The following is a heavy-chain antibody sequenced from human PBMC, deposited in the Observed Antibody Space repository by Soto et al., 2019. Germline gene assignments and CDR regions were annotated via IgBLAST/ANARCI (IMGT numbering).Heavy chain of an antibody. Sequence: QVHLVQSGAEVKKPGASVKVSCKVSGHTLTEFSMHWVRQAPGKGLEWMGGFDPEDGEIMYAQKFQGRVTMTEDTSTASAYMELSSLRSEDTAVYYCAAGGTRWLPSPFDYWGQGTLVTVSS. D-gene: IGHD1-1*01. V-gene: IGHV1-24*01. CDR1: GHTLTEFS. CDR3: AAGGTRWLPSPFDY. J-gene: IGHJ4*02. CDR2: FDPEDGEI.